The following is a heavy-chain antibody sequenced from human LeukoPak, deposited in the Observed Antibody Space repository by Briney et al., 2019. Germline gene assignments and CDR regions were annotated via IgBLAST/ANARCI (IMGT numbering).Heavy chain of an antibody. CDR3: ARRWLWFGESTTQFDY. D-gene: IGHD3-10*01. CDR1: GGSISSSNYY. Sequence: SETLSLTCTVSGGSISSSNYYWGWIRQPPGKGLEWIASIHYSETTYYNPSLKSRVTISVDTSKNQFSLKLSSVTAADTAVYYCARRWLWFGESTTQFDYWGQGTLVTVSS. CDR2: IHYSETT. J-gene: IGHJ4*02. V-gene: IGHV4-39*07.